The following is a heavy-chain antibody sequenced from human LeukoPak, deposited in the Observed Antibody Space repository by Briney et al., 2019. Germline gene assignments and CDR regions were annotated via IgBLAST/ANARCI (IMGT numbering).Heavy chain of an antibody. D-gene: IGHD3-10*01. CDR3: ARRYYYGSGSFTLY. CDR1: GGSISSSSYY. Sequence: SETLSLTCTVSGGSISSSSYYWGWIRQPPGKGLEWIGSIYYSGSTYYNPSLKSRVTISVDTSENQFSLKLSSVTAADTAVYYCARRYYYGSGSFTLYWGQGTLVTVSS. CDR2: IYYSGST. V-gene: IGHV4-39*01. J-gene: IGHJ4*02.